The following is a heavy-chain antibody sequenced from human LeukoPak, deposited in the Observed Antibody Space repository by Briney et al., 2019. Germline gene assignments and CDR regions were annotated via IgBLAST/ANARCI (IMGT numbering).Heavy chain of an antibody. J-gene: IGHJ4*02. CDR1: GGSISSSSYY. D-gene: IGHD6-13*01. CDR2: LYYSGST. CDR3: ASYRSSWYSSTSAIYDY. V-gene: IGHV4-39*01. Sequence: SETLSLTCIVSGGSISSSSYYWGWIRQPPGKGLEWIGRLYYSGSTYYNPSLKNRVTISVDTSKNQFSLKLSSVTAADTAVYYCASYRSSWYSSTSAIYDYWGQGTLVTVSS.